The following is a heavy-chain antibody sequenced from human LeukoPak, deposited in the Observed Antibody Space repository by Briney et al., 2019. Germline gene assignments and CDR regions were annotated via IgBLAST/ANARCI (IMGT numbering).Heavy chain of an antibody. CDR1: GGSFSGYY. J-gene: IGHJ5*02. D-gene: IGHD2-2*01. CDR2: INHSGRT. CDR3: ARGGGGYCSSTSCRKFNWFDP. V-gene: IGHV4-34*01. Sequence: SETLSLTCAVYGGSFSGYYWSWIRQPPGKGLEWIGEINHSGRTNYNPSLKSRVTISVDTSKNQFSLKLSSVTAADTAVYYCARGGGGYCSSTSCRKFNWFDPWGQGTLVTVSS.